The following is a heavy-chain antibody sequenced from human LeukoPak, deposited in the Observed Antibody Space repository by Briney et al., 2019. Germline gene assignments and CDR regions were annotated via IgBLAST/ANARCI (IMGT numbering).Heavy chain of an antibody. CDR2: INAYNGNT. Sequence: ASVKVSCKASGYTFTSYGFSWVRQAPGQGLEWMGWINAYNGNTNYAQKLQGRVTMTTDTSTSTAYMELRSLRFDDTAVYFCARMVYYYHSSDYNFYFHYWGQGTLVTVSS. V-gene: IGHV1-18*01. J-gene: IGHJ4*02. CDR3: ARMVYYYHSSDYNFYFHY. CDR1: GYTFTSYG. D-gene: IGHD3-22*01.